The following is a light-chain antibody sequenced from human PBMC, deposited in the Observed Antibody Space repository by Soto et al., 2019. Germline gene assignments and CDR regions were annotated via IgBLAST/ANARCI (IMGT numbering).Light chain of an antibody. V-gene: IGKV3D-20*02. CDR3: QQRSNWLT. Sequence: ENLLTQSPGTLSLSPGEGPTLSCRASRGVSANYLAWYQQKPGKARRLLIYGASPRATGIPDRLSGGGSGTDFTITIRSLEPEDFAVYYCQQRSNWLTFGGGTKVDIK. CDR2: GAS. CDR1: RGVSANY. J-gene: IGKJ4*01.